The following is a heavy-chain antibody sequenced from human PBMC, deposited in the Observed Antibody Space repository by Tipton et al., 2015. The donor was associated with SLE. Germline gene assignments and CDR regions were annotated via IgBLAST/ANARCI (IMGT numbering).Heavy chain of an antibody. CDR2: IYSRGSS. J-gene: IGHJ2*01. CDR3: VRLVSGRCTNNACFLHWYFDL. D-gene: IGHD2-8*01. CDR1: GDSVTSSGYY. V-gene: IGHV4-61*08. Sequence: TLSLTCTATGDSVTSSGYYWSWIRQPPGRGLEWLGFIYSRGSSSYNPSLQNRVTISLDTSRNQFSLELKSVTAADTAVYYCVRLVSGRCTNNACFLHWYFDLWGRGTLLTVSS.